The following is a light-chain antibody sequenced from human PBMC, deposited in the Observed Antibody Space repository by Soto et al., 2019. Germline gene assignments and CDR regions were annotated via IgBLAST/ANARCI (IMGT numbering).Light chain of an antibody. CDR3: QQSYTTPS. Sequence: DIRLTHSPSLVCASXGGGVTIPCRASQGISQYVAWYQQKPGKAPRVIVYAASTLQSGVPSRFSGSGSGTDFTLTIASLQPEDFGTYYCQQSYTTPSFGGGTKVDIK. CDR2: AAS. CDR1: QGISQY. J-gene: IGKJ4*01. V-gene: IGKV1-39*01.